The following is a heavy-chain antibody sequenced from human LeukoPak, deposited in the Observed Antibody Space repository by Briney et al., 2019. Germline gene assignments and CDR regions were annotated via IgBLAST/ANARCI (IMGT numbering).Heavy chain of an antibody. Sequence: PGGSLRLSCAASGFTFSDYYMSWIRQAPGKGLEWVSYISSSSSYTNYADSVKGRFTISRDNAENSLYLQMNSLRAEDTAVYYCARGREELRYFDWLLFDYWGQGTLVTVSS. CDR3: ARGREELRYFDWLLFDY. D-gene: IGHD3-9*01. CDR1: GFTFSDYY. V-gene: IGHV3-11*06. CDR2: ISSSSSYT. J-gene: IGHJ4*02.